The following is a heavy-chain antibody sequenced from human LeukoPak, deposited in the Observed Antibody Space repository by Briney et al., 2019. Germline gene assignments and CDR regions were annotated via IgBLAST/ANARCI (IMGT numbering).Heavy chain of an antibody. D-gene: IGHD2-2*01. CDR2: IKQDGSEK. Sequence: GGSLRLSCAASGFTFSSYWMSWVRQAPGKGLEWVANIKQDGSEKYYVDSVKGRFTISRDNAKNSLYLQMNSLRAEDTAVSYCARDDRSSISCYHKWFDTWGQGTLVTVSS. V-gene: IGHV3-7*01. CDR1: GFTFSSYW. J-gene: IGHJ5*02. CDR3: ARDDRSSISCYHKWFDT.